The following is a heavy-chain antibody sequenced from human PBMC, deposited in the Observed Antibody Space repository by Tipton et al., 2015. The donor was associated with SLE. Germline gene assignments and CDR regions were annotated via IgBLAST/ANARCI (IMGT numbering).Heavy chain of an antibody. V-gene: IGHV4-39*07. J-gene: IGHJ3*02. Sequence: LRLSCTVSGGSISSSSYYWGWIRQPPGKGLEWIGSIYYSGSTYYNPSLKSRVTISVDTSKNQFSLKLSSVTAADTAVYYWARPNRGGAFDIWGQGTMVTGSS. CDR1: GGSISSSSYY. CDR3: ARPNRGGAFDI. CDR2: IYYSGST. D-gene: IGHD2/OR15-2a*01.